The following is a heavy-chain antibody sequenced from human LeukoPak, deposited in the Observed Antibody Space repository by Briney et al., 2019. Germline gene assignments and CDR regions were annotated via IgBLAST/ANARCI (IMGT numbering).Heavy chain of an antibody. V-gene: IGHV1-24*01. D-gene: IGHD3-22*01. CDR3: ATGVNLPLDYYDSSGYRDY. CDR1: GYTLTELS. CDR2: FDPEDGET. J-gene: IGHJ4*02. Sequence: ASVKVSCKVSGYTLTELSMHWVRQAPGKGLEWMGGFDPEDGETIYAQKFQGRVTMTEDTSTDTAYMELSSLRSGDTAVYYCATGVNLPLDYYDSSGYRDYWGQGTLVTVSS.